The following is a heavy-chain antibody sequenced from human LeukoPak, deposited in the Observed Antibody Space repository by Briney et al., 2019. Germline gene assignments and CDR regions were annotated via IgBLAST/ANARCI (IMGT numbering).Heavy chain of an antibody. D-gene: IGHD3-22*01. CDR3: ARAPSEIGGYYPEYFRH. V-gene: IGHV3-74*03. CDR1: GFTSTTYW. Sequence: GGSLRLSCTASGFTSTTYWMHWVRQAPGKGLVWVARINTDGRVTTYAESVKGRFTVSRDNAENTLYLEMNNLRPEDTAVYYCARAPSEIGGYYPEYFRHWGQGTLVTVSS. CDR2: INTDGRVT. J-gene: IGHJ1*01.